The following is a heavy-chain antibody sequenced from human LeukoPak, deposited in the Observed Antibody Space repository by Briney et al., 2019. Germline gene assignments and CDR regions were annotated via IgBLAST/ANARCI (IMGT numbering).Heavy chain of an antibody. CDR1: GGSITSDDYS. CDR2: IYYSGNT. Sequence: PSETLSLTCTVSGGSITSDDYSWGWIRQRPGKGLEWIGYIYYSGNTYYNPSLKSRVTISVDTSKNQFSLKLSSVTAADTAVYYCARTYIDYLPLWGQGTLVTVSS. V-gene: IGHV4-30-4*01. J-gene: IGHJ4*02. CDR3: ARTYIDYLPL. D-gene: IGHD4-11*01.